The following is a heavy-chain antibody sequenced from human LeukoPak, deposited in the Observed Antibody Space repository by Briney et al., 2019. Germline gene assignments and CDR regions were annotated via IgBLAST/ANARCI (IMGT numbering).Heavy chain of an antibody. V-gene: IGHV3-48*04. Sequence: GGSLRLSCAASGFTFNNYNMNWVRQAPGKGLGWVSYISSSGSTIYYADSVKGRFTISRDNAKNSLYLQMNSLRAEDTAVYYCAELGITMIGGVWGKGTTVTISS. J-gene: IGHJ6*04. CDR2: ISSSGSTI. CDR3: AELGITMIGGV. D-gene: IGHD3-10*02. CDR1: GFTFNNYN.